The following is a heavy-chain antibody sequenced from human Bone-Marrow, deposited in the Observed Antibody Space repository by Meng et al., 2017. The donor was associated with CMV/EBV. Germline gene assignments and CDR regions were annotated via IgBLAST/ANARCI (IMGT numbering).Heavy chain of an antibody. CDR1: GGSFSGYY. Sequence: SETLSLTCAVYGGSFSGYYWSWIRQPPGKGLEWIGEINHSGSTNYNPSLKSRVTISVDTSKNQFSLKLSSVTAADTAVYYCARRRSSGGWFDPWGQGTLVTVYS. D-gene: IGHD3-10*01. CDR2: INHSGST. J-gene: IGHJ5*02. V-gene: IGHV4-34*01. CDR3: ARRRSSGGWFDP.